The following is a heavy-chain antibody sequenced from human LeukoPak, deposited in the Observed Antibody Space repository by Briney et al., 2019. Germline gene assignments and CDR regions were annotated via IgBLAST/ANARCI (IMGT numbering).Heavy chain of an antibody. CDR2: ISYDGSDK. CDR1: GFTFSTYG. J-gene: IGHJ4*02. Sequence: GGSLRLSCAASGFTFSTYGMHWVRQAPGKGLEWVAVISYDGSDKYYADSVKGRFTISRDNSKNTLYLQMNTLRAEDATMYYCARAPSGYYPYFDYWGQGTLVTVSS. V-gene: IGHV3-30*19. CDR3: ARAPSGYYPYFDY. D-gene: IGHD3-3*01.